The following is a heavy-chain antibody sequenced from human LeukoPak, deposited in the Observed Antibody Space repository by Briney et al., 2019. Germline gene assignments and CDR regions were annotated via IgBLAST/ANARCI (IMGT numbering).Heavy chain of an antibody. Sequence: GWSLRLSCEPSGFTFSTYAMHWVRQAPGKGLQWMAVITHEESNKYYADSVKGRFTIPRDNSKNTLYLQMNSLRAEDTAVYFCARDKFPYHGSGDPEYWGQGTLVSVSS. D-gene: IGHD3-10*01. V-gene: IGHV3-30*04. CDR2: ITHEESNK. CDR3: ARDKFPYHGSGDPEY. CDR1: GFTFSTYA. J-gene: IGHJ4*02.